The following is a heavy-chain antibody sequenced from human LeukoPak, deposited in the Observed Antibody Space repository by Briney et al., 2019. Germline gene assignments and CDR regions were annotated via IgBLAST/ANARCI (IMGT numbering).Heavy chain of an antibody. CDR3: ARGRVSSSTWYSTYYYYFSMDV. Sequence: PSETLSLTCTVSGGSISSSSYFWGWIRQPPGKGLEWIGSIFYSGSTYYNPSLNGRVSISRDTSKNLFSLRLRSVTDADTAVYFCARGRVSSSTWYSTYYYYFSMDVWGKGTTVTVSS. J-gene: IGHJ6*03. D-gene: IGHD4-11*01. V-gene: IGHV4-39*07. CDR1: GGSISSSSYF. CDR2: IFYSGST.